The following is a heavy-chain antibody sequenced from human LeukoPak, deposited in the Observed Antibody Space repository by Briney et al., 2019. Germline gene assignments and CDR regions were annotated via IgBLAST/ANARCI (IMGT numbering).Heavy chain of an antibody. Sequence: SETLSLTCAVYGGSFSGYYWSWIRQPPGKGLEWIGEINHSGSTNYNPSLKSRVTISVDTSKNQLSLKLSSVTAADTAVYYCARSYNYYGSGSFLYWGQGTLVTVSS. D-gene: IGHD3-10*01. V-gene: IGHV4-34*01. J-gene: IGHJ4*02. CDR1: GGSFSGYY. CDR3: ARSYNYYGSGSFLY. CDR2: INHSGST.